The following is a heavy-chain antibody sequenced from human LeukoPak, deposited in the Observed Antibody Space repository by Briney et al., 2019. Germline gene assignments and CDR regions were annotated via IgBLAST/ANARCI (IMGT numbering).Heavy chain of an antibody. CDR2: IFYSGST. CDR1: GASISSYY. J-gene: IGHJ6*02. Sequence: SETVSLTCTVSGASISSYYWSWIRQPPGKGLEWIGWIFYSGSTNYNPSLTGRVTISVDTSKNQFSLKLSSVTAADTAVYYCARQPNSGFYYAMDVWGQAIAAAVSS. D-gene: IGHD3-10*01. CDR3: ARQPNSGFYYAMDV. V-gene: IGHV4-59*08.